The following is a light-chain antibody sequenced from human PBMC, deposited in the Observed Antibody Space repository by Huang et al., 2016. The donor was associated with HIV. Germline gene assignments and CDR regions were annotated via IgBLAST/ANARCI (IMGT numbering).Light chain of an antibody. CDR2: LAS. CDR1: QSLLYSNGYNY. V-gene: IGKV2-28*01. CDR3: MQGLQTPQT. Sequence: DIVLTQSPLSLPVTPGEPASISCRSSQSLLYSNGYNYLHWYLQKPGHSPQIVISLASKRASGVPDRVSGSGSGTDFTLKSSRVEAEDVGVYYCMQGLQTPQTFGQGTKVEIK. J-gene: IGKJ1*01.